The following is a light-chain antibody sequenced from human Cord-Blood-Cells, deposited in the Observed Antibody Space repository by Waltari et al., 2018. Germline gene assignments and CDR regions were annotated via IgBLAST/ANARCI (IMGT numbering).Light chain of an antibody. CDR2: NAS. V-gene: IGKV1-5*03. J-gene: IGKJ2*01. Sequence: DIQMTQSPSTLSASVGDRVTITCRASQSISNWLAWYQQKPGKVPKLLIYNASSLESGVPSRFSGSGSGTDFTLTISSLQPDDFATYYCQQYNSYSYTFGQGTKLEIK. CDR3: QQYNSYSYT. CDR1: QSISNW.